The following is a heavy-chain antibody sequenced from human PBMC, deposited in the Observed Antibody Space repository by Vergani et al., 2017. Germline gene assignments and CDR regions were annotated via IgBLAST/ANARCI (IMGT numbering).Heavy chain of an antibody. D-gene: IGHD5-24*01. CDR2: IYYSGST. CDR3: ARGKEMATIFFPYFDY. Sequence: QVQLQESGPGLVKPSQTLSLTCTVSGGSISSGDYYWSWIRQPPGKGLEWIGYIYYSGSTYYNPSPMSRGTISVDTSKNQFSLKLSSVTAADTAVYYCARGKEMATIFFPYFDYWGQGTLVTVSS. V-gene: IGHV4-30-4*01. J-gene: IGHJ4*02. CDR1: GGSISSGDYY.